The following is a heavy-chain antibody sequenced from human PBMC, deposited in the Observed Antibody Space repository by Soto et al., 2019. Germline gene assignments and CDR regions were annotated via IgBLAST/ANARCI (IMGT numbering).Heavy chain of an antibody. CDR2: INAGNGNT. D-gene: IGHD4-17*01. J-gene: IGHJ5*02. CDR1: GYTFTSYA. Sequence: QVQLVQSGAEVKKPGASVKVSCKASGYTFTSYAMHWVRQAPGQRLEWMGWINAGNGNTKYSQKFQGRVTITRDTTARPTYMEQSSLRSEDTAVYYCARQMPTVTTFRGQWFAPWGQGTLVTVSS. V-gene: IGHV1-3*01. CDR3: ARQMPTVTTFRGQWFAP.